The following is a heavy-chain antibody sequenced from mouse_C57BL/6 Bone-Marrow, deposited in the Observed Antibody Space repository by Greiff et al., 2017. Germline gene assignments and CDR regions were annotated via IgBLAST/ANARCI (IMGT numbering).Heavy chain of an antibody. Sequence: VKLVESGAELVKPGASVKISCKASGYAFSSYWMNWVKQRPGKGLEWIGQIYPGDGDTNYNGKFKGKATLTADKSSSTAYMQLSSLTSEDSAVYFCERTNDGYWDYFDYWGQGTTLTVSS. CDR3: ERTNDGYWDYFDY. CDR2: IYPGDGDT. V-gene: IGHV1-80*01. D-gene: IGHD2-3*01. J-gene: IGHJ2*01. CDR1: GYAFSSYW.